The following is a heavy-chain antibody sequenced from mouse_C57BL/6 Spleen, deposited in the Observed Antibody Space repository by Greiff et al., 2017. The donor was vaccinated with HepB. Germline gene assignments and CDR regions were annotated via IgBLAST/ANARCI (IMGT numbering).Heavy chain of an antibody. CDR1: GFNIKDDY. D-gene: IGHD1-1*01. Sequence: EVQLQQSGAELVRPGASVKLSCTASGFNIKDDYMHWVKQRPEQGLEWIGWIDPENGDTEYASKFQGKATITADTSSNTAYLQLSSLTSEDTAVYYCTTTTVEAYWGQGTLVTVSA. CDR2: IDPENGDT. V-gene: IGHV14-4*01. J-gene: IGHJ3*01. CDR3: TTTTVEAY.